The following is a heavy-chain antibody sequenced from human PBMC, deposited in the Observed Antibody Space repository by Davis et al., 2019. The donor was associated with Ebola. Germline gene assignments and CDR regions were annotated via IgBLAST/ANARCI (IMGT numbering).Heavy chain of an antibody. J-gene: IGHJ4*02. D-gene: IGHD1-1*01. V-gene: IGHV3-7*01. CDR2: IKQDGSEK. Sequence: GESLKISCAASGFTFSSYSMNWVRQAPGKGLEWVANIKQDGSEKYYVDSVKGRFTISRDNAKNSLYLQMNSLRAEDTAVYYCARDLFRGVHYFDYWGQGTLVTVSS. CDR1: GFTFSSYS. CDR3: ARDLFRGVHYFDY.